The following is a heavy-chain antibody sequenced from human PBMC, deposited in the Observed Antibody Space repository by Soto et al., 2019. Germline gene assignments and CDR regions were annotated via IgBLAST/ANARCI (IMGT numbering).Heavy chain of an antibody. V-gene: IGHV3-7*03. J-gene: IGHJ3*02. CDR1: GFTFSSYW. CDR2: IKTDGSEK. Sequence: GGSLRLSCAASGFTFSSYWMSCARQAPGKGLEWLANIKTDGSEKYYVDSVRGRFTTSRDNSRNFFYLQMNSLTGEDTAVYYCDTTIVVVSGATDAFDIWGHGTMVTVSS. D-gene: IGHD3-22*01. CDR3: DTTIVVVSGATDAFDI.